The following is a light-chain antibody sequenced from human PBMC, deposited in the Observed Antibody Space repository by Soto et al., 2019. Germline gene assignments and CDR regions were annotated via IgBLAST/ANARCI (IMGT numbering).Light chain of an antibody. CDR1: QYVNTS. CDR3: HQHNSWPRT. J-gene: IGKJ1*01. CDR2: QTS. Sequence: IVLTQSPATLSASPGESATLSCRASQYVNTSLAWYQHKPGQAPRLLIYQTSIRAAGIPARFSGSGSGTDFTLTISNLQTEDFAVYYCHQHNSWPRTFGQGTKV. V-gene: IGKV3D-15*03.